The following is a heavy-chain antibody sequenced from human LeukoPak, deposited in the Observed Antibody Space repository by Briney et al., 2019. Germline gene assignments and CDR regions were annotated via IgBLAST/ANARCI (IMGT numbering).Heavy chain of an antibody. CDR2: ITWDGSST. D-gene: IGHD5-24*01. Sequence: GGFLRLSCAASGFTFDNHAMHCVRQAPAKGLEWVSLITWDGSSTVYAGSVKGRFTISRDNTQNSLYLQMNSLRAEDTALYYCARGDDYNFRVIDYWGKGTLVTVSS. CDR1: GFTFDNHA. V-gene: IGHV3-43D*04. CDR3: ARGDDYNFRVIDY. J-gene: IGHJ4*02.